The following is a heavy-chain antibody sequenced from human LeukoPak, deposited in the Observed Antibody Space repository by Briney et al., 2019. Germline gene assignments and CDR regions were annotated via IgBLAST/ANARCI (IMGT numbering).Heavy chain of an antibody. CDR3: ARGFNDILTGYRFDY. J-gene: IGHJ4*02. D-gene: IGHD3-9*01. V-gene: IGHV4-31*03. CDR1: GGAISSGGYY. CDR2: IYYSGST. Sequence: SETLSLTCTVSGGAISSGGYYWSWIRQPPGKGLEWIGYIYYSGSTHYNPSLKSRVTISVDTSKNQFSLKLSSVTAADTAVYYCARGFNDILTGYRFDYWGQGTLVTVSS.